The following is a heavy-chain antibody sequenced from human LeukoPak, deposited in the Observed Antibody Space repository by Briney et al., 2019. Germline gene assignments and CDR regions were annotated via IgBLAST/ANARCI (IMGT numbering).Heavy chain of an antibody. Sequence: PGGSLRLSCAASGFTFSSYTMNWVRQAPGKGLEWVSFISSSSNYRYYADSVKGRFTISRDNAKNPLYLQMNSLRAEDTAVYYCAKPAAAGIFDAFDIWGQGTMVTVSS. CDR2: ISSSSNYR. CDR3: AKPAAAGIFDAFDI. J-gene: IGHJ3*02. CDR1: GFTFSSYT. V-gene: IGHV3-21*04. D-gene: IGHD6-13*01.